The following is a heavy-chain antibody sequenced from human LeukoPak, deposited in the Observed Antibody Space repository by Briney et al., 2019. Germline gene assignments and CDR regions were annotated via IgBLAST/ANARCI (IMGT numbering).Heavy chain of an antibody. J-gene: IGHJ4*02. CDR1: GFTFSSYA. D-gene: IGHD3-10*01. CDR2: ISGSGGST. CDR3: AKDQYYYGSGSYRDY. V-gene: IGHV3-23*01. Sequence: GGSLRLSCAASGFTFSSYAMSWVRQAPGKGLEWVSAISGSGGSTYYADSVKGRFTISRDNSKNTLYLQMNSLRAEDTAVYYCAKDQYYYGSGSYRDYWGQGTLVTVSS.